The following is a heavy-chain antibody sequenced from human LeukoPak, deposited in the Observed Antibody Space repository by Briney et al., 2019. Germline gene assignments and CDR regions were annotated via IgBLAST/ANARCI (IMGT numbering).Heavy chain of an antibody. Sequence: ASVKVSCKASGYTFIDYYIHWVRQAPGQGLEWMGWAGPNTGGTYYAQTFQGRVTMTSAASISTVYMELTSLTYDDTAVYYCARGSRFHPQNWFDPWGQGTLITVSS. D-gene: IGHD3-10*01. V-gene: IGHV1-2*02. CDR1: GYTFIDYY. CDR2: AGPNTGGT. J-gene: IGHJ5*02. CDR3: ARGSRFHPQNWFDP.